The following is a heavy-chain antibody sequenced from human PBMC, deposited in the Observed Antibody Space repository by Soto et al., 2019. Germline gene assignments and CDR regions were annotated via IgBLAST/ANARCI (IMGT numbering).Heavy chain of an antibody. V-gene: IGHV4-59*12. D-gene: IGHD3-22*01. CDR2: MYNTGST. Sequence: SETLSLTCTVSGGSISGYYWSWIRQPPGKGLEWIGYMYNTGSTVYNPSFQGQVTISVDKSTSTAYLRWNSLKASDTAIYYCARPEIPTRSSDYNYPFDHWGQGTLVTVSS. CDR1: GGSISGYY. CDR3: ARPEIPTRSSDYNYPFDH. J-gene: IGHJ4*02.